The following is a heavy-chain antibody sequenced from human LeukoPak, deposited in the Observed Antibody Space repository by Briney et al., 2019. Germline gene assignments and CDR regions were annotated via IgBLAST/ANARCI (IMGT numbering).Heavy chain of an antibody. CDR2: INPNSGGT. CDR1: GYTYTGYY. J-gene: IGHJ4*02. D-gene: IGHD3-10*01. CDR3: ARGPYGSGSFFVY. Sequence: ASVTDSCKSSGYTYTGYYMHWVRQPPGQGREWMGWINPNSGGTKKPHKFQGRPTNHRETSINTPSMALSRLRSDDTPVYYCARGPYGSGSFFVYWGEGTLVTVSS. V-gene: IGHV1-2*02.